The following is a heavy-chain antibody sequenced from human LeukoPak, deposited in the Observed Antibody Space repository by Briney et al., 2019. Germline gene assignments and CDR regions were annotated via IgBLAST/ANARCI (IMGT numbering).Heavy chain of an antibody. CDR1: GFRFTGYI. D-gene: IGHD2-2*01. Sequence: GGSLRLSCAASGFRFTGYIMSWGRPAPGKGQEGVAGLGRSGEYTYYADSVKGRFTISRDNYTVSLQMNSLRAEDSAIYYCVKDRPCDTCMPMDAWGQGTTVTVSS. CDR3: VKDRPCDTCMPMDA. CDR2: LGRSGEYT. V-gene: IGHV3-23*01. J-gene: IGHJ6*02.